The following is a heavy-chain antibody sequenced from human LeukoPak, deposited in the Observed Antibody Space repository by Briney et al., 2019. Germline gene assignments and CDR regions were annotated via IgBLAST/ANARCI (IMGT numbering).Heavy chain of an antibody. CDR2: ISYDGSNK. V-gene: IGHV3-30*18. J-gene: IGHJ4*02. CDR1: GFTFSNYG. D-gene: IGHD2-8*01. Sequence: GGSLRLSCAASGFTFSNYGVHWLRQAPGKGREWVAVISYDGSNKYYEDSVKGRLTISRDNSKNRLYLQMNSLRAEDTAVYYCAKGRSPYCTNGVCSFFDYWGQGTLVTVSS. CDR3: AKGRSPYCTNGVCSFFDY.